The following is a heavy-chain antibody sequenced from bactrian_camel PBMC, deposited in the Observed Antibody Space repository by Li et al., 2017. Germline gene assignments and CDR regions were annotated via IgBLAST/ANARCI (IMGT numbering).Heavy chain of an antibody. J-gene: IGHJ6*01. D-gene: IGHD5*01. CDR3: VRLAYGDYGGNWYDFGY. Sequence: HVQLVESGGGSVQAGGSLILSCVASDFNFDASDMGWYRQAPGKKCEQVSTISIDGTTYYANSVEGRFTISQNNAKNTLFLQLNSLKTEDSAMYYCVRLAYGDYGGNWYDFGYWGQGTQVTVS. V-gene: IGHV3S55*01. CDR2: ISIDGTT. CDR1: DFNFDASD.